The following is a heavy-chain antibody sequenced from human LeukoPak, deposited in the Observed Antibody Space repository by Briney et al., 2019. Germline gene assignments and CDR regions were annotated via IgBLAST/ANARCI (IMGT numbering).Heavy chain of an antibody. CDR2: IYPGDSDT. CDR3: ARVPATVTTAGAFDI. CDR1: GYSFTSYW. V-gene: IGHV5-51*01. D-gene: IGHD4-17*01. Sequence: GESLKISCKGSGYSFTSYWIGWVRQMPGKGLEWMGIIYPGDSDTRYSPSFQGQVTISADKSISTAYLQWSSLKASDTAMYYCARVPATVTTAGAFDIWGQGTMVTVSS. J-gene: IGHJ3*02.